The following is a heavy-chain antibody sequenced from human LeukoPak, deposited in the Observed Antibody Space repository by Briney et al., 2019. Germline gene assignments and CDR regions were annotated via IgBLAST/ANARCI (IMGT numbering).Heavy chain of an antibody. Sequence: PGRSLRLSCAASGFTFSSYAMHWVRQAPGKGLEWVAVISYDGTNKYYADSVKGRFTISRDNSKNTVYLQMNSLRPDDMAVYYCAKDQGSESYYKGYFEYWGQGTLVTVSS. J-gene: IGHJ4*02. CDR3: AKDQGSESYYKGYFEY. CDR1: GFTFSSYA. D-gene: IGHD3-10*01. V-gene: IGHV3-30*04. CDR2: ISYDGTNK.